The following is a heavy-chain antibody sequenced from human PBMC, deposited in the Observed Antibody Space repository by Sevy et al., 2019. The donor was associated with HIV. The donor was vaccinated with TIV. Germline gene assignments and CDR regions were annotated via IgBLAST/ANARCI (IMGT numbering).Heavy chain of an antibody. D-gene: IGHD2-8*01. V-gene: IGHV3-23*01. CDR2: FSFGCGRI. J-gene: IGHJ4*02. CDR3: TREGCTKPLDY. CDR1: GFTFSKYS. Sequence: GGSLRLSCEASGFTFSKYSMSWVRQAPGKGLEWVSTFSFGCGRINYADSVKGRFTISRDDSKNTLYLQMNSLRAEDTAVYYCTREGCTKPLDYWGQGTLVTVSS.